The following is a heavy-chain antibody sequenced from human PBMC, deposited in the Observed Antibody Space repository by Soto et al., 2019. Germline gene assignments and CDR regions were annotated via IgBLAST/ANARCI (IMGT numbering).Heavy chain of an antibody. V-gene: IGHV1-69*01. D-gene: IGHD2-15*01. CDR1: GGTFSSYA. Sequence: QVQLVQSGAEVKKPGSSVKVSCKAPGGTFSSYAISWVRQAPGQGLEWMGGIIPIFGTANYAQKFQGRVTITADESTSTGYMELSSLRSEDTAVYYCARSQGGSSSLGFYYYYYYGMDVWGQGTKVTVSS. CDR2: IIPIFGTA. J-gene: IGHJ6*01. CDR3: ARSQGGSSSLGFYYYYYYGMDV.